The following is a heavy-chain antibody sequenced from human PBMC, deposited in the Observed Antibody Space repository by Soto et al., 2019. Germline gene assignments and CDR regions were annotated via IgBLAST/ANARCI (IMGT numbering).Heavy chain of an antibody. CDR3: AKERDTRSSSCFDS. D-gene: IGHD5-18*01. J-gene: IGHJ4*02. V-gene: IGHV3-30*18. CDR1: RFTFSNYG. Sequence: QVQLVESGGGVVQPGRSLRLSCAASRFTFSNYGMQWVRQAPGKGLEWVAVISHDGTDKYYADSVKGRFTISRDNFQNTLDLQMDSLRAEDTAVYYCAKERDTRSSSCFDSWGQGTLVTVSS. CDR2: ISHDGTDK.